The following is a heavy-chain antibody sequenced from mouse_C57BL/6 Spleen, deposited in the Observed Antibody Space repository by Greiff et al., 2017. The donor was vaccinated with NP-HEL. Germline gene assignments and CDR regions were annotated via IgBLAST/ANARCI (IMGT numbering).Heavy chain of an antibody. J-gene: IGHJ4*01. CDR1: GYSITSGYY. Sequence: ESGPGLVKPSQSLSLTCSVTGYSITSGYYWNWIRQFPGNKLEWMGYISYDGSNNYNPSLKNRISITRDTSKNQFFLKLNSVTTEDTATYYCARVNYGYDDAMDYWGQGTSVTVSS. V-gene: IGHV3-6*01. CDR3: ARVNYGYDDAMDY. CDR2: ISYDGSN. D-gene: IGHD2-2*01.